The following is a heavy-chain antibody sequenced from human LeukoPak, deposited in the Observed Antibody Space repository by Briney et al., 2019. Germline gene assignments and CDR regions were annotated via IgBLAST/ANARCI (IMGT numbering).Heavy chain of an antibody. Sequence: SETLSLTCTVSGGSITSYYWSWIRQPPGKGLEWIGYIYYSGSTNYNPSLRSRVTISVDTSKNQFSLKLSSVTAADTAVYCCARVPSYWGQGTLVTVSS. J-gene: IGHJ4*02. CDR2: IYYSGST. V-gene: IGHV4-59*01. CDR1: GGSITSYY. CDR3: ARVPSY.